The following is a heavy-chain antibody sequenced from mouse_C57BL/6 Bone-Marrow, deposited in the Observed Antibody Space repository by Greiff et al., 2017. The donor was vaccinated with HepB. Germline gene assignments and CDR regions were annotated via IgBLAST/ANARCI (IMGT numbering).Heavy chain of an antibody. J-gene: IGHJ3*01. CDR2: IRNKANGYTT. CDR3: ARTFYYSNFEVSFAY. D-gene: IGHD2-5*01. V-gene: IGHV7-3*01. Sequence: EVQGVESGGGLVQPGGSLSLSCAASGFTFTDYYMSWVRQPPGKALEWLGFIRNKANGYTTEYSASVKGRFTISRDNSQSILYLQMNALRAEDSATYYCARTFYYSNFEVSFAYWGQGTLVTVSA. CDR1: GFTFTDYY.